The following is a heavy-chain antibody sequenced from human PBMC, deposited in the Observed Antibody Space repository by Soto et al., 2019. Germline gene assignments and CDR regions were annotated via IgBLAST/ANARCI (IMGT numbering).Heavy chain of an antibody. CDR3: AKAATYCSSNSCLRPANPDV. CDR2: ISDSGDST. D-gene: IGHD2-2*01. J-gene: IGHJ6*02. Sequence: GGSLRLSCAASGFTFRSYAMTWVRQAPGKGLEWVSAISDSGDSTYYADSVKGRFTISRDNSKNTLYLQMNSPRAEDTAIYYCAKAATYCSSNSCLRPANPDVWGQGTPVTVSS. V-gene: IGHV3-23*01. CDR1: GFTFRSYA.